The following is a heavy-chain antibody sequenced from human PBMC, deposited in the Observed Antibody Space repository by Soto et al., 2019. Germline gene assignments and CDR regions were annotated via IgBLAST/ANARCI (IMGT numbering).Heavy chain of an antibody. CDR3: AKDRSTYSSSSVDY. CDR2: IGGSGDRG. Sequence: VQLLESGGGLVQPGGSLGLSCAASGFTFSSYAMNWVRQAPGKGLEWVSGIGGSGDRGNYADTVKGRFTISRDNSKNTLYLQMSSLRAEDTAVYYCAKDRSTYSSSSVDYWGQGTLVTVSS. D-gene: IGHD6-6*01. V-gene: IGHV3-23*01. J-gene: IGHJ4*02. CDR1: GFTFSSYA.